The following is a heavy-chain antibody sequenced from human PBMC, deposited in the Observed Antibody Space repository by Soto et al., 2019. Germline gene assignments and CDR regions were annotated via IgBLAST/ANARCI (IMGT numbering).Heavy chain of an antibody. V-gene: IGHV4-59*02. J-gene: IGHJ4*02. CDR2: IYYDGTT. D-gene: IGHD6-19*01. Sequence: QVQLQESGPGLVMPSETLSLTCTVSGGSVSPYYWTWVRRPPGKGLEWIAYIYYDGTTNYNPSLKSRLTISVDTSKNQFSLRLTSVTAADTAVYYCARGRHWLDYWGQGTLLTVSS. CDR1: GGSVSPYY. CDR3: ARGRHWLDY.